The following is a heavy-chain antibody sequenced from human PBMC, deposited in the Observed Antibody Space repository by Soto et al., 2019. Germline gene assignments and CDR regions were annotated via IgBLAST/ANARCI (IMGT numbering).Heavy chain of an antibody. CDR1: GGTFSSYA. D-gene: IGHD3-3*01. Sequence: SVKVSCKASGGTFSSYAISWVRQAPGQGLEWMGGIIPIFGTANYAQKFQGRVTITADESTSTAYMELSSLRSEDTAVYYCARDRRYYDFWSGYLAWDVWGQGTTVTVS. V-gene: IGHV1-69*13. J-gene: IGHJ6*02. CDR2: IIPIFGTA. CDR3: ARDRRYYDFWSGYLAWDV.